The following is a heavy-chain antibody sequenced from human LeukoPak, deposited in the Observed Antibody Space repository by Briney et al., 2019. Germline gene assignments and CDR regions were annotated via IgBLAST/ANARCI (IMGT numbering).Heavy chain of an antibody. CDR3: ARHEVAMVRGVIIVGYFDY. CDR1: GYSFTSYW. V-gene: IGHV5-51*01. J-gene: IGHJ4*02. Sequence: GESLKISCKGSGYSFTSYWIGWVRQMPGKGLEWMGIIYPGDSDTRYSPSFQGQVTISADKSISTAYLQWSSLKASDIAMYYCARHEVAMVRGVIIVGYFDYWGQGTLVTVSS. CDR2: IYPGDSDT. D-gene: IGHD3-10*01.